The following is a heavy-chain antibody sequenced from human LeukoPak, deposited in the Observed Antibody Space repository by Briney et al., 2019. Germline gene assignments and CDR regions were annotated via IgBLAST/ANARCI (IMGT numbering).Heavy chain of an antibody. V-gene: IGHV4-38-2*02. J-gene: IGHJ4*02. CDR1: GYSISSGYY. D-gene: IGHD5-24*01. CDR3: ARAHKPFSMMATFDY. CDR2: IYHSRST. Sequence: SETLSLTCTVSGYSISSGYYWGWSRQPPGKGLGGVGSIYHSRSTYYNPSLKSRVTISVDTSKNQFSLQLNSVTPEDTAVYYCARAHKPFSMMATFDYWGQGTLVTVSS.